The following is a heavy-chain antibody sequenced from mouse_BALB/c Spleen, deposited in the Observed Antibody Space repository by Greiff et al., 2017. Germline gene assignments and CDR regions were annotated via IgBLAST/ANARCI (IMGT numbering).Heavy chain of an antibody. CDR3: ARSGYDYDTAWFAY. Sequence: DVQLVESGGGLVKPGGSLKLSCAASGFTFSSYTMSWVRQTPEKRLEWVATISSGGGNTYYPDSVKGRFTISRDNAKNNLYLQMSSLRSEDTALYYCARSGYDYDTAWFAYWGQGTLVTVSA. CDR1: GFTFSSYT. D-gene: IGHD2-4*01. J-gene: IGHJ3*01. V-gene: IGHV5-9*03. CDR2: ISSGGGNT.